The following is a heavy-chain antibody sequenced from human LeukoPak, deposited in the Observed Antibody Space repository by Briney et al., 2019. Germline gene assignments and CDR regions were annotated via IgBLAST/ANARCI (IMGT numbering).Heavy chain of an antibody. J-gene: IGHJ4*02. D-gene: IGHD3-22*01. CDR2: ISYDGSNK. V-gene: IGHV3-30*18. CDR3: AKDHYYDSSGYYFDY. Sequence: GGSLRLSCAASGFTFSSYGMHWVRQAPGKGLKWVAAISYDGSNKYYADSVKGRFTISRDNSKNTLYLQMNSLRAEDTAVYYCAKDHYYDSSGYYFDYWGQGTLVTVSS. CDR1: GFTFSSYG.